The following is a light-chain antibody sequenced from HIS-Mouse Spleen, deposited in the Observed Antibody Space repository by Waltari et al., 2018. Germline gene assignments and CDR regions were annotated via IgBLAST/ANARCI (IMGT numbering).Light chain of an antibody. J-gene: IGKJ3*01. CDR3: QQYNNWQFT. Sequence: EIVMTQSTATLSVSPGERATLSCRASQSVSSNLAWYQQKPGQAPRLLIYGASTRATGIPARFSGSGSGTEFTLTISSMQSEDFAVYYCQQYNNWQFTFGPGTKVDIK. V-gene: IGKV3-15*01. CDR1: QSVSSN. CDR2: GAS.